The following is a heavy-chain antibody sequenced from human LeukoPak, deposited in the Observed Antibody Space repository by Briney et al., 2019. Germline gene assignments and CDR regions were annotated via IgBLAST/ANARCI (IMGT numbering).Heavy chain of an antibody. D-gene: IGHD3-3*01. V-gene: IGHV1-2*02. CDR1: GYTFTDYY. CDR3: ARAKYRFLEWCPFDY. CDR2: INPNSGGT. Sequence: ASVKVSCKASGYTFTDYYMHWVRQAPGQGLEWMGWINPNSGGTNYAQKFQGRVTMTRDTSISTAYMELSRLRSDDTAVYYCARAKYRFLEWCPFDYWGQGTLVTVSS. J-gene: IGHJ4*02.